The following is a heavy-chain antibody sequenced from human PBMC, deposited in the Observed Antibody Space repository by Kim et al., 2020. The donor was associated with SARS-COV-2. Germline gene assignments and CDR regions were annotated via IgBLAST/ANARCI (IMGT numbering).Heavy chain of an antibody. J-gene: IGHJ4*02. Sequence: SETLSLTCAVYGGSFSGYYWSWIRQPPGKGLEWIGEINHSGSTNYNPSLKSRVTISVDTSKNQFSLKLSSVTAADTAVYYCGKCGGDCYWGQGTLVTVSS. CDR2: INHSGST. V-gene: IGHV4-34*01. CDR1: GGSFSGYY. CDR3: GKCGGDCY. D-gene: IGHD2-21*02.